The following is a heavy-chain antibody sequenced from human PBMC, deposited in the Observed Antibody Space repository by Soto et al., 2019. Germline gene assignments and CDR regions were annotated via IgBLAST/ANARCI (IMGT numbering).Heavy chain of an antibody. CDR3: AREQSGEIMTMTDAFDI. Sequence: QVQLVQSGAEVQKPGASVKVSCKASGYTFTSYAIHWVRQAPGPRLEWMGWINAGNGNTQYSQKFPGRVTMTRDTSASMAYMEVSSLRSEDTALYYCAREQSGEIMTMTDAFDIWGQGTMVTVSS. CDR2: INAGNGNT. J-gene: IGHJ3*02. CDR1: GYTFTSYA. D-gene: IGHD3-16*01. V-gene: IGHV1-3*01.